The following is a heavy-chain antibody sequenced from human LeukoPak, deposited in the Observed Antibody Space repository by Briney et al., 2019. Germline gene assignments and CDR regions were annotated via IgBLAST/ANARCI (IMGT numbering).Heavy chain of an antibody. J-gene: IGHJ4*02. Sequence: GASVKVSCKASGYTFTSYGISWVRQAPGQGLEWMGWINPNSGGTNYAQKFQGRVTMTRDTSISTAYMELSRLRSDDTAVYYCARDMDSAERFDYWGQGTLVTVSS. CDR3: ARDMDSAERFDY. V-gene: IGHV1-2*02. D-gene: IGHD2-2*03. CDR2: INPNSGGT. CDR1: GYTFTSYG.